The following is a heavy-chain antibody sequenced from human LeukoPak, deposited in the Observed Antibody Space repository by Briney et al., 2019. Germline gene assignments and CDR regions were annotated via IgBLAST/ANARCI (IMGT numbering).Heavy chain of an antibody. V-gene: IGHV4-59*08. CDR1: GGSISSYY. CDR3: ARQSDYGSGSYSY. D-gene: IGHD3-10*01. Sequence: SETLSLTCTVSGGSISSYYWSWIRQPPGKGLEWIGYIYYSGSTNYNPSPKSRVTISVDTSKNQFSLKLSSVTAADTAVYYCARQSDYGSGSYSYWGQGPLVTVSS. CDR2: IYYSGST. J-gene: IGHJ4*02.